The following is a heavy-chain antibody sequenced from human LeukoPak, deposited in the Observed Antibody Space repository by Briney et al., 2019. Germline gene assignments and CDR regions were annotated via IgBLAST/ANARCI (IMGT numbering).Heavy chain of an antibody. J-gene: IGHJ5*02. CDR1: GDTFSSYA. V-gene: IGHV1-69*13. D-gene: IGHD2-2*01. CDR2: IIPIFGTA. Sequence: SVKVSCKASGDTFSSYAISWVRQAPGQGLEWMGGIIPIFGTANYAQKFQGRVTITADESTSTAYMELSSLRSEDTAVYYCARTRDIVVVPAATYNWFGPWGQGTLVTVSS. CDR3: ARTRDIVVVPAATYNWFGP.